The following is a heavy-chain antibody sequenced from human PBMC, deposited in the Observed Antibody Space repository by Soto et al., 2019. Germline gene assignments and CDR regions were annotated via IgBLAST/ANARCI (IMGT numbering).Heavy chain of an antibody. Sequence: TPSPPRTFSCGSLSRGGFYWSWVRPHPGECLEWIGYIYYSGSTYYNPPLKSRVTISVDTSKNQFSLKLSSVTAADTAVYYCARGIWVRGIIGFNWFDPWGQGTLVTVSS. CDR2: IYYSGST. D-gene: IGHD3-10*01. V-gene: IGHV4-31*03. J-gene: IGHJ5*02. CDR3: ARGIWVRGIIGFNWFDP. CDR1: CGSLSRGGFY.